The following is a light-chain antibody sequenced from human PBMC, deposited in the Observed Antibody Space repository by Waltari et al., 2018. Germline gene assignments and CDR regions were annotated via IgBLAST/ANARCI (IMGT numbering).Light chain of an antibody. CDR2: RND. V-gene: IGLV1-47*01. Sequence: QSVVTQPPSASGTPGQRVTISCSGSSSNIGSTFVYWYQQLPGATPKVLIFRNDRRPAGVPDRFSGSKSGTSASLDISGLRSEDEANYYCATWDGSLSAVVFGGGTKLTVL. CDR3: ATWDGSLSAVV. CDR1: SSNIGSTF. J-gene: IGLJ2*01.